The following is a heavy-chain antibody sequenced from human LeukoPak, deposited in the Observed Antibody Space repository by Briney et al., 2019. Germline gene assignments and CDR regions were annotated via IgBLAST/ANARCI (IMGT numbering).Heavy chain of an antibody. CDR1: GYTLTNYD. V-gene: IGHV1-2*02. D-gene: IGHD6-19*01. CDR3: ARDQGLLGGSGWAG. Sequence: ASVKVSCKASGYTLTNYDINWVRQATGQGLEWMGWINPNSGGTNYAQKFQGRVTMTRDTSISTAYMELSRLRSDDTAVYYCARDQGLLGGSGWAGWGQGTLVTVSS. J-gene: IGHJ4*02. CDR2: INPNSGGT.